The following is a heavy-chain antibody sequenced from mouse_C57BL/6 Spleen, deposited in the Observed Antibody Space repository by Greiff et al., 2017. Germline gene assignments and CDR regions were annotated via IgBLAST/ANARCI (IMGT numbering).Heavy chain of an antibody. CDR1: GFNIKDDY. D-gene: IGHD1-1*01. CDR3: TTSSGSTLGY. Sequence: EVMLVESGAELVRPGASVKLSCTASGFNIKDDYMHWVKQRPEQGLEWIGWIDPENGDTEYASKFQGKATITADTSSNTAYLQLSSLTSEDTAVYYCTTSSGSTLGYWGQGTTLTVSS. V-gene: IGHV14-4*01. CDR2: IDPENGDT. J-gene: IGHJ2*01.